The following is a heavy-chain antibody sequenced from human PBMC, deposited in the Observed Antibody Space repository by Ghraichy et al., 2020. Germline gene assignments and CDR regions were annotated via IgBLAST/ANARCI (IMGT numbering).Heavy chain of an antibody. CDR2: ISSSSSTI. Sequence: GESLNISCAASGFTFSSYSMNWVRQAPGKGLEWVSYISSSSSTIYYADSVKCRFTISRDNAKNSLYLQMNSLRDEDTAVYYCATSNGDGYWGQGTLVTVSS. J-gene: IGHJ4*02. CDR1: GFTFSSYS. CDR3: ATSNGDGY. V-gene: IGHV3-48*02. D-gene: IGHD1-1*01.